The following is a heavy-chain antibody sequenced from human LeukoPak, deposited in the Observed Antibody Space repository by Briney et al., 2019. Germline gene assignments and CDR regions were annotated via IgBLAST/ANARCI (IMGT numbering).Heavy chain of an antibody. D-gene: IGHD1-26*01. CDR2: ITWDAGST. J-gene: IGHJ4*02. V-gene: IGHV3-43*01. Sequence: PGGSLRLSCAASGFTFDDYTMHWVRQAPGKGLEWVSLITWDAGSTYYADSVKGRFIISRDNSKNSLYLQMNSLRTEDTALYYCTKNIGSGSSYGAFDYWGQGTLVTVSS. CDR1: GFTFDDYT. CDR3: TKNIGSGSSYGAFDY.